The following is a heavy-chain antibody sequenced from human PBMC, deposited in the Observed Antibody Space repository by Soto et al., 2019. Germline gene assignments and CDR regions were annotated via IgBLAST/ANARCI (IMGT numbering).Heavy chain of an antibody. CDR1: GFTFSTYA. V-gene: IGHV3-23*01. Sequence: EVQLLESGGGLVQPGGSLRLSCADSGFTFSTYALSWVRQAPGKGLEWVSDINERGCSTYYADSVKGRFTISRDNSKNTLYVQMNSLRAEDTALYYCAKDKSGTTAFDILGQGTMVTVSS. D-gene: IGHD1-1*01. J-gene: IGHJ3*02. CDR3: AKDKSGTTAFDI. CDR2: INERGCST.